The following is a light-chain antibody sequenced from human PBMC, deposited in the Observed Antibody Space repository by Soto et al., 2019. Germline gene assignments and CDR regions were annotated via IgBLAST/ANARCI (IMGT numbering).Light chain of an antibody. V-gene: IGLV1-40*01. CDR3: QSYDSSLSEV. Sequence: SVLTQPPSVSGAPGQRVNISCTGSSSNIGAGYDVHWYQQLPGTAPKLLIYGNSNRPSGVPDRFSGSKSGTSASLAITGLQAEDESDYYCQSYDSSLSEVFGTGTKVTVL. CDR1: SSNIGAGYD. J-gene: IGLJ1*01. CDR2: GNS.